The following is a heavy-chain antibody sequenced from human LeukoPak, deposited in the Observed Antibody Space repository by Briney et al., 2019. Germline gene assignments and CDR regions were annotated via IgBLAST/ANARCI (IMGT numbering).Heavy chain of an antibody. Sequence: GGSLRLSCAASGFTFSTYTMIWVRQAPGKGLGWVSSITSNSDYIYYADSVKGRFTISRDNSKNTLYLQMNSLRAEDTAVYYCAKLITYYYDSSGDYWGQGTLVTVSS. CDR2: ITSNSDYI. D-gene: IGHD3-22*01. CDR3: AKLITYYYDSSGDY. CDR1: GFTFSTYT. J-gene: IGHJ4*02. V-gene: IGHV3-21*04.